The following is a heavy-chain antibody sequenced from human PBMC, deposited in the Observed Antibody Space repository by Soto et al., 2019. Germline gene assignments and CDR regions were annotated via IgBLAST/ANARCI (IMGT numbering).Heavy chain of an antibody. J-gene: IGHJ6*02. Sequence: ASVKVSCKASGYTFTSYYMHWVRQAPGQGLEWMGIINPSGGSTSYAQKFQGRVTMTRDTSTSTVYMELSSLRSEDTAVYYCASSTTVVTYSYYYYGMDVLGHGNTVSVS. CDR2: INPSGGST. CDR1: GYTFTSYY. CDR3: ASSTTVVTYSYYYYGMDV. V-gene: IGHV1-46*01. D-gene: IGHD4-17*01.